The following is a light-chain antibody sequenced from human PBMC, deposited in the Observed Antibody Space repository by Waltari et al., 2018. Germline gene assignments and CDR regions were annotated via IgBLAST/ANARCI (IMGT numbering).Light chain of an antibody. CDR3: AAWDASLGAWL. V-gene: IGLV1-47*01. J-gene: IGLJ3*02. Sequence: QSVLTQPPSASGAPGQRVTISCSGSSPTIETNSVYWYQQVPGTAPKNLIYMNDERPSGVPDRFSGSKSGTSASLAISGLRSEDEAHYYCAAWDASLGAWLFGGGTKLTVL. CDR2: MND. CDR1: SPTIETNS.